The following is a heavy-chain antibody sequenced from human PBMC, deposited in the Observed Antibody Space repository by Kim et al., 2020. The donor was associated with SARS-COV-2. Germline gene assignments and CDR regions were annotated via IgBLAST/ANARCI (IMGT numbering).Heavy chain of an antibody. D-gene: IGHD6-13*01. J-gene: IGHJ4*02. Sequence: YAAAVKGRFTISRDDSKNTEYLQMNSLKTEDTAVYYCTRLSIAAAGTAHDYWGQGTLVTVSS. CDR3: TRLSIAAAGTAHDY. V-gene: IGHV3-73*01.